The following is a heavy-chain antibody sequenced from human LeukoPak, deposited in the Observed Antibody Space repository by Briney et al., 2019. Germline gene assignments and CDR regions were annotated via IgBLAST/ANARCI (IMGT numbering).Heavy chain of an antibody. CDR1: GGSISSNY. CDR3: ARGRGSSWYYFDY. J-gene: IGHJ4*02. V-gene: IGHV4-4*07. Sequence: SETLSLTCTVSGGSISSNYWSWIRQPAGKGVEWIGRIYASGSTNYNPSLKGRVTMSVDTSKNQFSLQLRSVTAADTAVYYCARGRGSSWYYFDYWGQGTLVTVSS. D-gene: IGHD6-13*01. CDR2: IYASGST.